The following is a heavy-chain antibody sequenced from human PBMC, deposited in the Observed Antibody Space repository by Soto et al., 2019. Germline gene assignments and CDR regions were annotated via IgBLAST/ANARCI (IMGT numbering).Heavy chain of an antibody. D-gene: IGHD2-15*01. CDR1: GYTFTAFG. CDR2: ISTYNDDT. J-gene: IGHJ5*01. CDR3: ARQCCSGFNYYYWFDP. V-gene: IGHV1-18*01. Sequence: GASVKVSCKTSGYTFTAFGIPWVRQAPGQGLEWMGWISTYNDDTKYAQKVQGRLTMTRDTSTSTAYMELRSLTSDDTAVYYCARQCCSGFNYYYWFDPWGQGTPVTVSS.